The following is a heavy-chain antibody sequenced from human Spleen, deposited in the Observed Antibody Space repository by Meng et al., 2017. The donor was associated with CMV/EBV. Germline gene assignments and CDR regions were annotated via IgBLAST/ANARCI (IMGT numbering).Heavy chain of an antibody. D-gene: IGHD1-14*01. CDR3: ATPSSPDGY. V-gene: IGHV3-30-3*01. CDR1: GFTFSSYA. CDR2: ISFDGTNK. J-gene: IGHJ4*02. Sequence: GGSLRLSCAASGFTFSSYAMHWVRQAPGKGLEWVTVISFDGTNKYYADSVKGRFTISRDSSKNTLFLQMNSLRAEDTAVYYCATPSSPDGYWGQGTLVTVSS.